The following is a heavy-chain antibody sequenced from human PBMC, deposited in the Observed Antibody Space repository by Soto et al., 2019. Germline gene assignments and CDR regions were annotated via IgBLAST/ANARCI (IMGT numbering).Heavy chain of an antibody. CDR3: ARDSGITGTGGMFDY. V-gene: IGHV4-59*01. J-gene: IGHJ4*02. CDR2: IYYIGST. D-gene: IGHD1-20*01. CDR1: GGSISSYY. Sequence: QVQLQESGPGLVKPSETLSLTCTVSGGSISSYYWSWIRQPPGKGLEWIGYIYYIGSTNYNPSLKSRVTIXXDXSXXQFSLKLSSVTAADTAVYYCARDSGITGTGGMFDYWGQGTLVSVSS.